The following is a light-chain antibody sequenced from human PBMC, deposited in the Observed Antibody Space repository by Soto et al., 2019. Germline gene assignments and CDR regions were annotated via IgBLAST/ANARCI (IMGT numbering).Light chain of an antibody. CDR2: AAS. V-gene: IGKV1D-12*01. Sequence: QMPQSPSSVSASVGDRVTISCQASQGISRSLAWYQQKPGKAPKLLIYAASSLQSGVPSRFSGSGFGTDFTLTISSLQPEDSAIYYCQQADTFPITFGQGTRLEIK. CDR1: QGISRS. CDR3: QQADTFPIT. J-gene: IGKJ5*01.